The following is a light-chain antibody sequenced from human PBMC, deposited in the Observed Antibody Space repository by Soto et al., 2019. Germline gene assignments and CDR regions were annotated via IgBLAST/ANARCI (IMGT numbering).Light chain of an antibody. V-gene: IGLV3-9*01. CDR1: NIGSKN. CDR2: RDS. CDR3: QVWDSSTGV. Sequence: SYELTQPLSVSVALGQTARITCGGNNIGSKNVHWYQQKPGQAPVLVIYRDSNRPSGIPERFSGSNSGNTATLTISRAQAGDEADYYCQVWDSSTGVFGTGT. J-gene: IGLJ1*01.